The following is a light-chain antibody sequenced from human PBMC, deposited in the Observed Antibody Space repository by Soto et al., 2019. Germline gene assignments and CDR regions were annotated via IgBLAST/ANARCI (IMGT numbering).Light chain of an antibody. CDR2: DAS. CDR3: QQYNSYSQT. Sequence: DIQMTQSPSTLSASVGDSVTITCRASQNIRNWLAWYQQKPGKAPKLLIYDASSLESGVPSRFSGSGSGTEFTLTISSLQPDDFATYYCQQYNSYSQTFGQGTKVDI. CDR1: QNIRNW. J-gene: IGKJ1*01. V-gene: IGKV1-5*01.